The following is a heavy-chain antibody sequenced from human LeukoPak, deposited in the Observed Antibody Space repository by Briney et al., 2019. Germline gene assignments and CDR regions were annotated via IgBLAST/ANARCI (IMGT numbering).Heavy chain of an antibody. D-gene: IGHD5-18*01. CDR1: GYDFFYYW. V-gene: IGHV5-51*01. CDR3: ARRQGYSYGLDYYYMDV. J-gene: IGHJ6*03. Sequence: GESLKISCKASGYDFFYYWIGWVRQMPGEGLEWMGIIYPGDSDTRYSPSFQGQVTISADKSISTAYLQWSSLKASDTAMYYCARRQGYSYGLDYYYMDVWGKGTTVTVSS. CDR2: IYPGDSDT.